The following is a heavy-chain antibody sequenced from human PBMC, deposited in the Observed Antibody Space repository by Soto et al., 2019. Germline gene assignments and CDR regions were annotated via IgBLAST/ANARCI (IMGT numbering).Heavy chain of an antibody. Sequence: SETLSLTCTVSGGSISSYYWSWIRQPPGKGLEWIGYIYYSGSTNYNPSLKSRVTISVDTSKNQFSLKLSSVTAADTAVYYCARGSLRNGFQWTGTYFDYWGQGTLVTVSS. CDR1: GGSISSYY. CDR3: ARGSLRNGFQWTGTYFDY. V-gene: IGHV4-59*12. D-gene: IGHD2-8*01. CDR2: IYYSGST. J-gene: IGHJ4*02.